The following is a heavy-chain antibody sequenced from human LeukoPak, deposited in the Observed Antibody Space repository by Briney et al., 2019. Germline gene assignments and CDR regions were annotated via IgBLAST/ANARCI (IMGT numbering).Heavy chain of an antibody. J-gene: IGHJ6*02. CDR3: AKDSPTNWNAERYYYYGMDV. CDR1: GFTFSSYA. V-gene: IGHV3-23*01. CDR2: ISGSGGST. D-gene: IGHD1-1*01. Sequence: GGSLRLSCAASGFTFSSYAMSRVRQAPGKVLEWVSAISGSGGSTYYADSVKGRFTISRDNSKNTLYLQMNSLRAEDTAVYYCAKDSPTNWNAERYYYYGMDVWGQGTTVTVSS.